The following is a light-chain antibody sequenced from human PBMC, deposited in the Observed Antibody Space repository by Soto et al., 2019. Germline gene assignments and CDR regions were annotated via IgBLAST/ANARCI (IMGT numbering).Light chain of an antibody. Sequence: DIQMTQSPSSLSASVGDRVTITCRASQSISRYLNWYQQKPGKAPKPLIYAASSLQSGVPSRFSGSGSGTDFTLTISSLQPEDFATYYCQQSHNTWTFGQGTKV. CDR3: QQSHNTWT. V-gene: IGKV1-39*01. CDR2: AAS. J-gene: IGKJ1*01. CDR1: QSISRY.